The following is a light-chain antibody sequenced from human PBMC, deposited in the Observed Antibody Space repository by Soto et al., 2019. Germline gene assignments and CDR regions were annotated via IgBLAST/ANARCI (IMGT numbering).Light chain of an antibody. CDR2: SNN. Sequence: QSVLTQTPSASGTPGQRVTISCSGSNSNIGSKFVYWYQQLPGTAPKLLIYSNNQRPSGVPDRFSGSKSGTSASLAISGLRSEDEADYYCAAWDDSLSAGVFGGGTKVTVL. J-gene: IGLJ3*02. CDR3: AAWDDSLSAGV. CDR1: NSNIGSKF. V-gene: IGLV1-47*02.